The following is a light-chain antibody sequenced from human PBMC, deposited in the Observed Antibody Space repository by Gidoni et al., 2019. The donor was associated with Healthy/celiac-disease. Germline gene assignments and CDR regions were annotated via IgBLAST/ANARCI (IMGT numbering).Light chain of an antibody. J-gene: IGKJ5*01. CDR3: MQSIQLPPIT. CDR1: QILLHSDGKTY. V-gene: IGKV2D-29*01. Sequence: DMVMTYTPLPLSVTPGQPTSISCTSSQILLHSDGKTYLYWYLQKPGQPPQLLTYEVYNRFSGVADRFSGSGSGTDFTLKISRVEAEDVGVYYCMQSIQLPPITFGQGTRLEIK. CDR2: EVY.